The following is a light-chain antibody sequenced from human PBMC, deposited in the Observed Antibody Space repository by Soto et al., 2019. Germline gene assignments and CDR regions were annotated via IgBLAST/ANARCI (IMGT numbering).Light chain of an antibody. CDR1: QSISSD. CDR3: QQCSNWPPLRT. Sequence: EIVLTQSPVTLSLSPGERATLSCRASQSISSDLAWYQQKPGQAPRLLIYDASKRATGIPARFSGSGAGTDFALPISSLEPEDFAVYYFQQCSNWPPLRTFGGGTKVEIK. J-gene: IGKJ4*01. CDR2: DAS. V-gene: IGKV3-11*01.